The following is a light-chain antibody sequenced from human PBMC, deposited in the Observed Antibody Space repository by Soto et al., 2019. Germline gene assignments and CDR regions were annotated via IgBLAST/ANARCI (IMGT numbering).Light chain of an antibody. V-gene: IGLV2-14*03. CDR1: SSDIGAFTS. Sequence: QSALTQPASVSGSPGQSITISCTGTSSDIGAFTSVSWYQQHPGKAPKLIIYDIIHRPSGVSDRFSGSKSVNTASLTVSGLQPEDEANYYCTSYSRTPPLVVFGGGTKLTVL. CDR2: DII. J-gene: IGLJ2*01. CDR3: TSYSRTPPLVV.